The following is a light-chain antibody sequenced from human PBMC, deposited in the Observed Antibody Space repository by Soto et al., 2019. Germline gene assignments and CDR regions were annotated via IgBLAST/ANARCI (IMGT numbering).Light chain of an antibody. Sequence: QSVLTQPASVSGSPGQSITISCTGTSSDDGSYNYVSWNKQHPGKDPKLMIYDVSNRPSVVSNRFSGSKSGNTASLTISDLHAYYEADYYCSSYTSSSTRLYVFGTGTKVTVL. CDR2: DVS. CDR3: SSYTSSSTRLYV. V-gene: IGLV2-14*01. J-gene: IGLJ1*01. CDR1: SSDDGSYNY.